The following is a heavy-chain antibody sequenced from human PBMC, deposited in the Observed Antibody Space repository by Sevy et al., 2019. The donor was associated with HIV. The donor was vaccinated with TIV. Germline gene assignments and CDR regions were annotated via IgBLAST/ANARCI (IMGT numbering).Heavy chain of an antibody. Sequence: GGSLRLSCAASGFTFSDAWVSWVRQAPGKGLEWVGRVRSKGDGGTAEYAAPLKGRFTISRDDSKNMVYVQMNSLKTEDTGIYYCTTAGADWGQGTLVTVSS. CDR3: TTAGAD. CDR1: GFTFSDAW. CDR2: VRSKGDGGTA. J-gene: IGHJ4*02. V-gene: IGHV3-15*01.